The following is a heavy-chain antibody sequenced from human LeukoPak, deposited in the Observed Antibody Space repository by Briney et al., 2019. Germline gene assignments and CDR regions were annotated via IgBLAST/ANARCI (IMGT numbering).Heavy chain of an antibody. Sequence: SVKVSCKASGDTLTGYYMHSVRHAPGQGLEWIGWINPNTGVTSYAHKFQGRVTLTRDTSIITPYMELTRLRSDDTAVYSCARDRTTGTTGYYCMDVWGQGTTVTVSS. J-gene: IGHJ6*02. CDR1: GDTLTGYY. D-gene: IGHD4-17*01. CDR2: INPNTGVT. CDR3: ARDRTTGTTGYYCMDV. V-gene: IGHV1-2*02.